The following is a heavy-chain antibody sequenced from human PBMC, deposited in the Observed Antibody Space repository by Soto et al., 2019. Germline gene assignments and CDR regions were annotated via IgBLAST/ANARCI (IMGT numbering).Heavy chain of an antibody. CDR2: IYPGDSDT. J-gene: IGHJ4*02. D-gene: IGHD4-17*01. V-gene: IGHV5-51*01. Sequence: PGESLRISCKVSGYTFNSYWIAGVRQRPGKGLEWMGIIYPGDSDTRYSPSFQGQVTISADKSISTAYLQWSSLKASDTAMYYCAICGDYEGFDYWGQGTLVTVSS. CDR1: GYTFNSYW. CDR3: AICGDYEGFDY.